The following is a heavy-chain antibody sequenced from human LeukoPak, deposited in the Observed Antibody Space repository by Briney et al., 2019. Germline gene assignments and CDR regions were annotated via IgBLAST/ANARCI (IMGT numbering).Heavy chain of an antibody. D-gene: IGHD5-24*01. CDR3: ARALRGYNYRYYYYYMDV. Sequence: SETLSLTCTVSGYSISSGYYWGWIRQPPGKGLEWTGSIYHSGITYYNPSLKSRVTISVDTSKNQFSLKLSSVTAADTAVYYCARALRGYNYRYYYYYMDVWGKGTTVTVSS. V-gene: IGHV4-38-2*02. CDR1: GYSISSGYY. J-gene: IGHJ6*03. CDR2: IYHSGIT.